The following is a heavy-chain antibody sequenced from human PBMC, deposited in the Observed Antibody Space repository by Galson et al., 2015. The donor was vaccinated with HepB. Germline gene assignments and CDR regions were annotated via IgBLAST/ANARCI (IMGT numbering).Heavy chain of an antibody. CDR3: ARGKAAMVTSKVYYYYYGMDV. V-gene: IGHV3-11*01. CDR1: GFTFSDYY. CDR2: ISSSGSTI. D-gene: IGHD5-18*01. Sequence: SLRLSCAASGFTFSDYYMSWIRQAPRKGLEWVSYISSSGSTIYYADSVKGRFTISRDNAKNSLYLQMNSLRAEDTAVYYCARGKAAMVTSKVYYYYYGMDVWGQGTTVTVSS. J-gene: IGHJ6*02.